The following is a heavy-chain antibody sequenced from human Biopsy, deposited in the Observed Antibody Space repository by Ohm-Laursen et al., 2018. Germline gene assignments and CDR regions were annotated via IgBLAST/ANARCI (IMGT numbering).Heavy chain of an antibody. V-gene: IGHV4-59*01. CDR3: ARGGNGYNYVTPGTWFDP. J-gene: IGHJ5*02. Sequence: GTLSLTCPVSGGSISSYYWSWIRQSPGKGLEWIGFIFYSGSTYYNPSLKSRTTISVDSSKNQFSLRLRSVTAADTAVYYCARGGNGYNYVTPGTWFDPWGRGTPVTVSS. CDR1: GGSISSYY. CDR2: IFYSGST. D-gene: IGHD5-24*01.